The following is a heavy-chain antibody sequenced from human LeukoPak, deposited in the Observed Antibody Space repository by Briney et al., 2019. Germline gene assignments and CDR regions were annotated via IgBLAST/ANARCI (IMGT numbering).Heavy chain of an antibody. V-gene: IGHV3-15*01. CDR2: IKGKTDGGTT. CDR3: TNQYFDF. CDR1: GFTFNNAW. J-gene: IGHJ4*02. Sequence: GGSLRLSCAASGFTFNNAWMSWVRQAPGKGLEWVGRIKGKTDGGTTDYAAPVKGRFTILRDDSKNTLYLQLNSLTTEDTALYYCTNQYFDFWGQGTLVTVSS.